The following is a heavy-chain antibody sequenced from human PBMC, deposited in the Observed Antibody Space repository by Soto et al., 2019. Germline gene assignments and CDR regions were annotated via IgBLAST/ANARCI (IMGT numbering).Heavy chain of an antibody. Sequence: QVPLVQSGPDLKRPGASMKVSCKASGYTFTSYGISWVRQAPGQGLEWMAWISPLKGRTQYSQKAQGRDTLSTDTSSNTAYMEMTTLRVDDTVVYYCAMDYGDRPEYFKHWGQGTLVTVS. CDR3: AMDYGDRPEYFKH. V-gene: IGHV1-18*04. CDR2: ISPLKGRT. J-gene: IGHJ1*01. CDR1: GYTFTSYG. D-gene: IGHD4-17*01.